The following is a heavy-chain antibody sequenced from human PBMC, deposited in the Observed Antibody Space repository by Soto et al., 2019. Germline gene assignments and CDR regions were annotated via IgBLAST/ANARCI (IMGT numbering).Heavy chain of an antibody. CDR2: INPGGGAT. D-gene: IGHD6-6*01. CDR3: ARDLSISTRPSWFDP. V-gene: IGHV1-46*01. J-gene: IGHJ5*02. CDR1: GYRFTSYY. Sequence: ASVNVSCKSSGYRFTSYYVHWVRQAPGKGLECMGRINPGGGATNYSQKFQGRISMSRDTSTTTFYMELNNLRSEDTALYYCARDLSISTRPSWFDPWGQGTLVTVSS.